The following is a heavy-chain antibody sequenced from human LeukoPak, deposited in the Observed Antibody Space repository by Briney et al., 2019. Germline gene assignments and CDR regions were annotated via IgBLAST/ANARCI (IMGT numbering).Heavy chain of an antibody. CDR3: ARDQSYNYYGSGSYYWPSDY. CDR1: GFTFSSYE. CDR2: ISSSGSTI. Sequence: GGSLRLSCAASGFTFSSYEMNWVRQAPGKGLEWVSYISSSGSTIYYADSVKGRFTISRDNAKNSLYLQMNSLRAEDTAVYYCARDQSYNYYGSGSYYWPSDYWGQGTLVTVSS. J-gene: IGHJ4*02. D-gene: IGHD3-10*01. V-gene: IGHV3-48*03.